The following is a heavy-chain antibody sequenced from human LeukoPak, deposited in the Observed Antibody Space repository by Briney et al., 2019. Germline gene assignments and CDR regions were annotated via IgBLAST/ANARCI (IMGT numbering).Heavy chain of an antibody. CDR3: AKSRSYYYDSSGYYSIDY. J-gene: IGHJ4*02. Sequence: PGGSLRLSCAASGFTFSSYAMSWVRQAPGKGLEWVAVISGSGGTTYYADSVKGRFTISRDNSKNTLYLQMNSLRAEDTAVYYCAKSRSYYYDSSGYYSIDYWGQGTLVTVSS. CDR2: ISGSGGTT. V-gene: IGHV3-23*01. D-gene: IGHD3-22*01. CDR1: GFTFSSYA.